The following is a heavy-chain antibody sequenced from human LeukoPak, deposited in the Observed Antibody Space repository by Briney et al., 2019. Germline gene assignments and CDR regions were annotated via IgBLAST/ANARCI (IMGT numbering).Heavy chain of an antibody. CDR2: ISYDGSNK. D-gene: IGHD1-26*01. Sequence: GGSLRLSCAASGFTFSSYAMHWVRQAPGKGLEWVAVISYDGSNKYYADSVKGRFTISRDNSKNTLYLQMNSLRAEDTAVYYCARVIVGATVGDNWFDPWGQGTLVTVSS. J-gene: IGHJ5*02. CDR3: ARVIVGATVGDNWFDP. CDR1: GFTFSSYA. V-gene: IGHV3-30-3*01.